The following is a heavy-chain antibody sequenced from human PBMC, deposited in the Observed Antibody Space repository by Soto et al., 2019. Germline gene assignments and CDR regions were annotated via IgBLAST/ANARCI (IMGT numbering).Heavy chain of an antibody. J-gene: IGHJ4*02. V-gene: IGHV4-30-2*01. CDR3: ARGMTTVTTLDY. CDR1: GGSISSGGYS. CDR2: IYHSGST. Sequence: QLQLQESGSGLVKPSQTLSLTCAVSGGSISSGGYSWSWIRQPPGKGLEWIGYIYHSGSTYYNPSRKNRVTISVDRAENQFSLKLSSVTAADTAVYYCARGMTTVTTLDYWGQGTLVTVSS. D-gene: IGHD4-4*01.